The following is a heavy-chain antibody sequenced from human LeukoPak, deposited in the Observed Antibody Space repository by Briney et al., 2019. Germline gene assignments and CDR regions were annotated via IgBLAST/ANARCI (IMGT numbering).Heavy chain of an antibody. CDR2: IYYSGST. Sequence: SETLPLTCTVSGGSISSYYWSWIRQPPGKGLEWIGYIYYSGSTNYNPSLKSRVTISVDTSKNQFSLKLSSVTAADTAVYYCARVSAGAYYFDYWGQGTLVTVSS. CDR3: ARVSAGAYYFDY. V-gene: IGHV4-59*01. J-gene: IGHJ4*02. D-gene: IGHD6-19*01. CDR1: GGSISSYY.